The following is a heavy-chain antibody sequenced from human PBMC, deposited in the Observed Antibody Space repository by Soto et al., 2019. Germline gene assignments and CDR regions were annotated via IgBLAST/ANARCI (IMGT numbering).Heavy chain of an antibody. V-gene: IGHV4-59*08. Sequence: SETLSLTSTVSGGSISSYDGSWIRQPPGKGLEWIGYIYYSGSTNYNPSLKSRVTISVDTSKNQFSLKLSSVTAADTAVYYCARTLSGGLQYYFDYWGQGTLVTVSS. CDR2: IYYSGST. D-gene: IGHD4-4*01. J-gene: IGHJ4*02. CDR1: GGSISSYD. CDR3: ARTLSGGLQYYFDY.